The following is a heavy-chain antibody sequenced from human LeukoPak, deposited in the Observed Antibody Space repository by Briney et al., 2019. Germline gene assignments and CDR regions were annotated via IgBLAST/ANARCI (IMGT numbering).Heavy chain of an antibody. D-gene: IGHD3-9*01. J-gene: IGHJ4*02. CDR1: GFTFSNYG. CDR3: AKDLTLRYFEN. V-gene: IGHV3-30*18. CDR2: ISYDGSNK. Sequence: GRSLRLSCAASGFTFSNYGMHWVRQAPGKGLEWVAVISYDGSNKYYADSVKGRFTISRDNSKNTLYLQMNSLRAEDTAVYYCAKDLTLRYFENWGQGTLVTVSS.